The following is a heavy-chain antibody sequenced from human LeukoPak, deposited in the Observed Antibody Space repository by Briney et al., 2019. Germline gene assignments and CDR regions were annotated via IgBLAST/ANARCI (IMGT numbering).Heavy chain of an antibody. D-gene: IGHD1-26*01. Sequence: GTSLRLSCATSGFTFSSFGMHWVRQAPGQGLEWVAAIWYDGSNKYYADSVKGRFTISRDNSKNTLYLQMDSLRAEDTAVYYCASLGSQDFDYWGQGTLVTVSS. V-gene: IGHV3-33*01. CDR2: IWYDGSNK. J-gene: IGHJ4*02. CDR1: GFTFSSFG. CDR3: ASLGSQDFDY.